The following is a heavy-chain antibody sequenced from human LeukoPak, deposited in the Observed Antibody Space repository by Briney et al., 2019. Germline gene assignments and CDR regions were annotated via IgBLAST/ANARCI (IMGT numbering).Heavy chain of an antibody. V-gene: IGHV3-23*01. CDR1: GFTFSSYT. CDR2: ISGSGGST. J-gene: IGHJ4*02. CDR3: AKTTVTAMVTDTDY. D-gene: IGHD5-18*01. Sequence: PGGSLRLSCAASGFTFSSYTMSWVRQAPGKGLEWVSAISGSGGSTYYADSVKGRFTISRDNSKNTLYLQMNSLRAEDTAVYYCAKTTVTAMVTDTDYWGQGTLVTVSS.